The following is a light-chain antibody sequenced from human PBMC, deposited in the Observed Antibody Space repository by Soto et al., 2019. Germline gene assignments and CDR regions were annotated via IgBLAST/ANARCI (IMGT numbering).Light chain of an antibody. V-gene: IGKV1-39*01. Sequence: DIQMTQSPSSLSASVGDRVTITCRAKESVSSYVNWYQQKPGKAPKLLIYAASSLQSGVPARFSGRGSVTDFTLTISGLQPEDFATYYCQQSYSKWTCGQGTKVEIK. CDR1: ESVSSY. CDR3: QQSYSKWT. CDR2: AAS. J-gene: IGKJ1*01.